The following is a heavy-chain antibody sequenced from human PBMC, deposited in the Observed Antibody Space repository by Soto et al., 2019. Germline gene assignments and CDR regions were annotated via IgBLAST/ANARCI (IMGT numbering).Heavy chain of an antibody. CDR3: VFRRGFDFAVPVF. V-gene: IGHV1-24*01. CDR2: FDPEDGET. Sequence: ASVKVSCKVSEYTLTELSMHWVRQAPGKGLERMGAFDPEDGETIYAQKFQGRVTMTEDTSTDTAYMELSSLRSDDTAVYSYVFRRGFDFAVPVFWGPGTLDTV. J-gene: IGHJ4*01. CDR1: EYTLTELS. D-gene: IGHD5-12*01.